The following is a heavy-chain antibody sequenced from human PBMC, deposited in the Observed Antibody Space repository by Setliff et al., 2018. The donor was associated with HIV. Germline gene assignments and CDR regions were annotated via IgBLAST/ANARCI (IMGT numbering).Heavy chain of an antibody. CDR3: ATLSGPVDH. CDR2: IYFSGST. CDR1: GVSISSSSYF. V-gene: IGHV4-39*07. D-gene: IGHD3-3*01. Sequence: SETLSLTCAVSGVSISSSSYFWGWIRRRPGTGLDWIGSIYFSGSTNFNPSLKGRVTISVDMSKRQFSLHLTSVTAADTAVYYCATLSGPVDHWGQGTLVTVSS. J-gene: IGHJ4*02.